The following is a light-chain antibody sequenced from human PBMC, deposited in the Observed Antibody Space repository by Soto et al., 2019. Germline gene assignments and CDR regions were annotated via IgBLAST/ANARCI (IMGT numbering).Light chain of an antibody. Sequence: IVLTQSPATLSLSPWEKAKVFWRASQSLSSNFLAWYQQKPGQAPRLLIYDSSTRATGFPDRFSGSGSGTDFTLTIIRLEPEDFAVYDCQQYDISPWTFGQGTKVDIK. CDR1: QSLSSNF. CDR2: DSS. CDR3: QQYDISPWT. J-gene: IGKJ1*01. V-gene: IGKV3-20*01.